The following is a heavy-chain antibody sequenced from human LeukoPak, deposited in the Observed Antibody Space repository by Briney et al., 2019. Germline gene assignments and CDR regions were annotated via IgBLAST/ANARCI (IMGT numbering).Heavy chain of an antibody. J-gene: IGHJ6*03. V-gene: IGHV1-69*13. D-gene: IGHD6-13*01. CDR3: ARDIVIADYNYTGFDYYYMDV. Sequence: EASVKVSCKASGGTFSSYAISWVRQAPGQGLEWMGGIIPIFGTANYAQKFQGRVTITADESTSTAYMELSSLRSEDTAVYYCARDIVIADYNYTGFDYYYMDVWGKGTTVTVSS. CDR2: IIPIFGTA. CDR1: GGTFSSYA.